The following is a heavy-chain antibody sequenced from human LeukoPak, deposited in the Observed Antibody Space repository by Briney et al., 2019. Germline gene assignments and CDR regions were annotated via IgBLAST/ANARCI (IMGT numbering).Heavy chain of an antibody. J-gene: IGHJ6*03. D-gene: IGHD6-13*01. Sequence: SQTLSLTCAISEYSVSSNSAAWNWIRQSPSRGLEWLGRTYYRSKWYYDYAVSVKSRITINPDTSKNHFSLQLNSVTPEDTAVYYCARGPQLVDYYYIDVWGKGTTVTASS. CDR1: EYSVSSNSAA. CDR3: ARGPQLVDYYYIDV. CDR2: TYYRSKWYY. V-gene: IGHV6-1*01.